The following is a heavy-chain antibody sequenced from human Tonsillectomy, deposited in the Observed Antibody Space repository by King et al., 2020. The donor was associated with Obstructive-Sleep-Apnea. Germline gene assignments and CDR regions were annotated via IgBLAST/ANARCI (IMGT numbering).Heavy chain of an antibody. D-gene: IGHD3-10*01. CDR2: INPNSGGT. CDR1: GYIFNTYY. Sequence: QLVQSGAEVKKPGASVKVSCKASGYIFNTYYMHWVRQAPGQGLEWMGWINPNSGGTNYAQKFQGRVTMTRDTSISTAYMDLSSLTSDDTAVYYCATGRPPAFGSGSKTWFDPWGQGTLVTVSS. V-gene: IGHV1-2*02. J-gene: IGHJ5*02. CDR3: ATGRPPAFGSGSKTWFDP.